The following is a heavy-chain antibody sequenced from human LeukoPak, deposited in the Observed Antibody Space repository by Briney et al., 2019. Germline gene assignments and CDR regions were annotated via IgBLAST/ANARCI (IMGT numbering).Heavy chain of an antibody. CDR1: GFTFTTYA. Sequence: LAGGSLRLSCAASGFTFTTYAMHWVRQAPGKGLEWVSSISSSGVNTYYSSSVTGRFSISGDNSKNMLYLQMHSLRAEDTARYYCAGDDDVEPRNGFDIWGQGTMATVSS. CDR2: ISSSGVNT. D-gene: IGHD1-1*01. V-gene: IGHV3-23*01. J-gene: IGHJ3*02. CDR3: AGDDDVEPRNGFDI.